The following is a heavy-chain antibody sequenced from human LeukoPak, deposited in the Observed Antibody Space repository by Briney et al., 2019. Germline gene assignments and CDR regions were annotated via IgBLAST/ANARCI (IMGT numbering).Heavy chain of an antibody. CDR2: IYYNGNT. D-gene: IGHD2-21*02. Sequence: GSLRLSCAASGFTVSSNYMSWVRQAPGKGLEWIGEIYYNGNTFYNPSLKSRVILSVDTSKSQFSLRLNSVTAADTAIYYCARRSPLLAVTTAHYYDYWGQGTLVTVSS. J-gene: IGHJ4*02. CDR3: ARRSPLLAVTTAHYYDY. V-gene: IGHV4-59*04. CDR1: GFTVSSNY.